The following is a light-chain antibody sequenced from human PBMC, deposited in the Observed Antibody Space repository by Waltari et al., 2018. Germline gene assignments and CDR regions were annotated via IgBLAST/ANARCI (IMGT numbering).Light chain of an antibody. J-gene: IGLJ2*01. CDR3: HSRDASGVAGS. V-gene: IGLV3-19*01. CDR1: SLRSYY. Sequence: SSELTQDPAVSVAMGQTVRITCQGDSLRSYYASWYQQRPGQAPILVIYDKNNRPSGVPDRFSGSSSHNTGSLTINGAQAEDEASYYCHSRDASGVAGSFGGGTKLTVL. CDR2: DKN.